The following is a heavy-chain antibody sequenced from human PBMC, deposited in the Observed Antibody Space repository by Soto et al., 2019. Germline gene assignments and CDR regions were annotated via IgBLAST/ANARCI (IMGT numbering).Heavy chain of an antibody. D-gene: IGHD2-21*02. CDR2: ISYDGSNK. Sequence: GGSLRLSCAASGFTFSSYGMHWVRQAPGKGLEWVAVISYDGSNKYYADSVKGRFTISRDNSKNTLYLQMNSLRAEDTAVYYCAKDSTAHYYYGMDVWGQGTTVTVSS. V-gene: IGHV3-30*18. CDR1: GFTFSSYG. J-gene: IGHJ6*02. CDR3: AKDSTAHYYYGMDV.